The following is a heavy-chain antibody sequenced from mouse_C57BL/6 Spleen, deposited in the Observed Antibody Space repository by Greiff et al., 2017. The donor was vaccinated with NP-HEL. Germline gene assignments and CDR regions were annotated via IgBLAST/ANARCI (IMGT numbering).Heavy chain of an antibody. D-gene: IGHD3-2*02. J-gene: IGHJ4*01. CDR2: ISYDGSN. CDR1: GYSITSGYY. V-gene: IGHV3-6*01. Sequence: VQLKESGPGLVKPSQSLSLTCSVTGYSITSGYYWNWIRQFPGNKLEWMGYISYDGSNNYNPSLKNRISITRDTSKNQFFLKLNSVTTEDTATYYCARAAELRLMDYWGQGTSVTVSS. CDR3: ARAAELRLMDY.